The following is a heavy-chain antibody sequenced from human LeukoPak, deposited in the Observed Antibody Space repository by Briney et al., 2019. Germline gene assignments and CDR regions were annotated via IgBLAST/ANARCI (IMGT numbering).Heavy chain of an antibody. V-gene: IGHV4-59*01. CDR2: IYYSGST. D-gene: IGHD6-13*01. CDR1: GGSISSYY. J-gene: IGHJ4*02. Sequence: EASETLSLTCTVSGGSISSYYWSWIRQPPGKGLEWIGYIYYSGSTNYNPSLKSRVTISVDTSKNQFSLKLSSVTAADTAVYYCARGYSSSQNAFDYWGQGTLVTVSS. CDR3: ARGYSSSQNAFDY.